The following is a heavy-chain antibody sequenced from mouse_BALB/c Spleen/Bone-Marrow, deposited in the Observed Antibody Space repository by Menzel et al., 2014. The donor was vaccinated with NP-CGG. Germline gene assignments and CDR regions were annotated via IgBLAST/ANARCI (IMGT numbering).Heavy chain of an antibody. J-gene: IGHJ4*01. D-gene: IGHD2-1*01. CDR1: GFTFSSYT. Sequence: EVKLMESGGGLVQPGGSLKLSCAASGFTFSSYTMSWVRQTPEKRLEWVAYISNGGGSTYLPDTVKGRFTISRDNAKNTLYLQMSSRKSEDTAMYYCARQGVYYGKSYYAMDYWGQGTSVTVSS. V-gene: IGHV5-12-2*01. CDR2: ISNGGGST. CDR3: ARQGVYYGKSYYAMDY.